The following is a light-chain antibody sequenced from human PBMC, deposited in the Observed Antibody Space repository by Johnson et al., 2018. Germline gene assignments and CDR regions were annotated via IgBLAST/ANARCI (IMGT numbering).Light chain of an antibody. J-gene: IGLJ1*01. CDR3: GTWDSSLSAGNV. CDR2: ENN. V-gene: IGLV1-51*02. CDR1: SSNIGNNY. Sequence: QSVLTQPPSVSEAPGQKVTISCSGSSSNIGNNYVSWYQQLPGTAPKLLIYENNKRPSGIPDRFSGSKSGTSATLGITGLQTGDAADYYCGTWDSSLSAGNVFEPGTRVTVL.